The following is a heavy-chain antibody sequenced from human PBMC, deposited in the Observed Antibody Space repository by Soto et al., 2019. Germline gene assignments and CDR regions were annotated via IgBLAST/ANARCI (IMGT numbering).Heavy chain of an antibody. J-gene: IGHJ6*03. CDR3: AKSDEVYSWRYYVAMDV. D-gene: IGHD3-22*01. Sequence: GGSLRLSCAASGFTFSSYAMSWVRQAPGKGLEWVSAISGSGGSTYYADSVKGRFTISRDNSKNTLYLQMNSPRAEDTAVYYCAKSDEVYSWRYYVAMDVWGKGTTVTVSS. V-gene: IGHV3-23*01. CDR1: GFTFSSYA. CDR2: ISGSGGST.